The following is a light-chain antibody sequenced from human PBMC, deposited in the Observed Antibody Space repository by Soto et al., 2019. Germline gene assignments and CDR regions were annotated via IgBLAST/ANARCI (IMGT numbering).Light chain of an antibody. CDR1: QGISNY. CDR2: AAS. V-gene: IGKV1-27*01. Sequence: DIQMTQSPSSLSASVGDRVTITCRASQGISNYLAWYQQKPGKVPKLLIYAASTLQSGLTSRFSGSESGTDFTITIRNLQPEDVATYNCQKYNSAPPTFGQGTKVEIK. CDR3: QKYNSAPPT. J-gene: IGKJ1*01.